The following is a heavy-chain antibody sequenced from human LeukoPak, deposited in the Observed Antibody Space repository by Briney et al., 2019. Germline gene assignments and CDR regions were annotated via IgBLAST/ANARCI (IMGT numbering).Heavy chain of an antibody. V-gene: IGHV3-53*01. CDR1: GFTVSSNY. D-gene: IGHD3-22*01. Sequence: PGGSLRLSCAASGFTVSSNYMSWVRQAPGKGLEWVSVIYSGGGTYYADSVKGRFTISRDNSKNTLYLQMNSLRAEDTAVYYCARARIYYDSSGYYFDYWGQGTLVTVSS. J-gene: IGHJ4*02. CDR2: IYSGGGT. CDR3: ARARIYYDSSGYYFDY.